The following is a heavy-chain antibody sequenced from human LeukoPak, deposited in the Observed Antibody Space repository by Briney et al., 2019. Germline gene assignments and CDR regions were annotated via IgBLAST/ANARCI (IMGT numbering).Heavy chain of an antibody. CDR1: GYTFTSYD. Sequence: ASVKVSCKASGYTFTSYDINWVRQATGQGLEWMGWMNPNSGNTGYAQKFQGRVTITRNTSISTAYMELSSLRSEDTAVYYCARVWTSSYYYYYYMDVWGKGTTVTVSS. CDR2: MNPNSGNT. J-gene: IGHJ6*03. CDR3: ARVWTSSYYYYYYMDV. V-gene: IGHV1-8*03. D-gene: IGHD3/OR15-3a*01.